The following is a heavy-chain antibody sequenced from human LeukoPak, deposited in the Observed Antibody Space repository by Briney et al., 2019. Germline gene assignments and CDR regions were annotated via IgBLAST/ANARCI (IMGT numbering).Heavy chain of an antibody. Sequence: GGSLRLSCAASGFTFDDYGMGWVRHAAGEGLEWVTGIRWDGGNIMYAESVKGRFTIYRDKGKKSLYVQMDSLRAEETSLYECAKDITPYDPASYGSGSYVSGFAPWGQGTLVTVSS. J-gene: IGHJ5*02. CDR2: IRWDGGNI. CDR3: AKDITPYDPASYGSGSYVSGFAP. CDR1: GFTFDDYG. V-gene: IGHV3-9*01. D-gene: IGHD3-10*01.